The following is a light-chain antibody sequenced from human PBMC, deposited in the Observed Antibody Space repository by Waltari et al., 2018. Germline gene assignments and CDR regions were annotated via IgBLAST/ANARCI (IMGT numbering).Light chain of an antibody. CDR2: WSS. CDR1: QSVLHSSNIKNY. V-gene: IGKV4-1*01. CDR3: QQYYSSPRT. J-gene: IGKJ1*01. Sequence: DIVMTQSPDSLAVSLGERAAINCKSRQSVLHSSNIKNYLAWFQQKPGQPPKLLIYWSSTRESGIPDRFSGSVSGTDFTLTISSLQAEDVAVYYCQQYYSSPRTFGQGTKVEIK.